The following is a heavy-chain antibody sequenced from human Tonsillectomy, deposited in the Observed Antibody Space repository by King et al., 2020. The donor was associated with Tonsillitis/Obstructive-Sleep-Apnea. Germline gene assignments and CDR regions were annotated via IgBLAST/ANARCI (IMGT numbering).Heavy chain of an antibody. CDR3: AGEGVEYSYGMDV. Sequence: VQLQQWGAGLLKPSETLSLTCAVYAGSFSGYYWSWIRQPPGKGLEWIGEIDHSGSTNYNPSLKSRVTVSVDTSKSQFSLKLSSVPAADTAVYYCAGEGVEYSYGMDVWGQGTTVTVSS. CDR2: IDHSGST. CDR1: AGSFSGYY. J-gene: IGHJ6*02. V-gene: IGHV4-34*01. D-gene: IGHD2/OR15-2a*01.